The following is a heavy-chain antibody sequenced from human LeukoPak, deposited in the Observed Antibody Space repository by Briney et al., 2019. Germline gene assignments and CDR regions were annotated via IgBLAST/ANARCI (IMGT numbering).Heavy chain of an antibody. CDR3: ARDSRSHCGTDACYGPYFDY. J-gene: IGHJ4*02. D-gene: IGHD2-2*01. CDR2: IRSSSTTI. Sequence: GGSLRLSCEASGFTFSAYSMSWVRQAPGKGLEWISYIRSSSTTIYYADSVKGRFTISRDNVENSLYLQMNSLRVEDTAVYFCARDSRSHCGTDACYGPYFDYWGQGTLVAVSS. CDR1: GFTFSAYS. V-gene: IGHV3-48*04.